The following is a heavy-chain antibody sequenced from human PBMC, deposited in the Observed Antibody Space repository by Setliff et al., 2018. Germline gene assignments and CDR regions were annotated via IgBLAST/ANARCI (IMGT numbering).Heavy chain of an antibody. CDR1: GFSLSTSGVG. V-gene: IGHV2-5*01. CDR3: EHSVDYYDTSDYRPVDY. Sequence: SGPTLVNPTQTLTLTCTFSGFSLSTSGVGVGWIRQPPGKALEWLALIYWNDDKRYSPSLKSRLTITKDTSKNQVVLTMTKMDTVDTATYYCEHSVDYYDTSDYRPVDYWGQGTLVTVSS. J-gene: IGHJ4*02. CDR2: IYWNDDK. D-gene: IGHD3-22*01.